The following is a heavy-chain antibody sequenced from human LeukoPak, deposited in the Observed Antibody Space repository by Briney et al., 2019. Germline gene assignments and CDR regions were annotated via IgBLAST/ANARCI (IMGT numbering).Heavy chain of an antibody. D-gene: IGHD5-18*01. CDR2: ISSSSSYI. V-gene: IGHV3-21*01. CDR3: ASRGYSYVDAFDI. Sequence: GGSLRLSCAASGFTFSSYSMNWVRQAPGKGLEWVSSISSSSSYIYYADSVKGRFTISRDNAKNSLYLQMNSLRAEDTAVYYCASRGYSYVDAFDIWGQGTMVTVSS. J-gene: IGHJ3*02. CDR1: GFTFSSYS.